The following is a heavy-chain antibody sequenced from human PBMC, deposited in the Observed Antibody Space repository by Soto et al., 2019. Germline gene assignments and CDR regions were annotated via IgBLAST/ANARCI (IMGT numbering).Heavy chain of an antibody. CDR1: GFTFSSYA. D-gene: IGHD2-15*01. J-gene: IGHJ3*02. V-gene: IGHV3-64*01. CDR3: TRGGVVVAATSLLI. Sequence: PGGSLRLSCAASGFTFSSYAVHWVRQAPGKGLEYVSAISSNGGSTYYANSVKGRFTISRDDSKSIAYLQMNSLKTEDTAVYYCTRGGVVVAATSLLIWGQGTMVTVSS. CDR2: ISSNGGST.